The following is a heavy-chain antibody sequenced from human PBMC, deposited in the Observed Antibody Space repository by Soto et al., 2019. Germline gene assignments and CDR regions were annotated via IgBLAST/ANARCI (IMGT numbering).Heavy chain of an antibody. CDR3: AREGDYDSSGYAAFDV. D-gene: IGHD3-22*01. CDR2: INYSGST. V-gene: IGHV4-59*01. J-gene: IGHJ3*01. CDR1: GGSISTYY. Sequence: QVQLQESGPGLVQPSETLSLTCSVSGGSISTYYWSWIRQPPGKGLEWIGHINYSGSTNYSPSLMSRLTMSVDTSKDQFSLKLNSVTVADTAVYYCAREGDYDSSGYAAFDVWGQGTMVTVSS.